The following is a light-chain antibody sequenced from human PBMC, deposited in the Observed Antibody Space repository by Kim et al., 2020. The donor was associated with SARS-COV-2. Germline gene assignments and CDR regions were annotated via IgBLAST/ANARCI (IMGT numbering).Light chain of an antibody. CDR2: GNN. Sequence: GQRITISSSGGSSSVRSNPVNWYQQLPGTAPKPLIYGNNQRPSGIPDRFSGSKSGTSASLAISGLQSEDEADYYCAAWDDSLNGPVFGGGTQLTVL. V-gene: IGLV1-44*01. CDR3: AAWDDSLNGPV. CDR1: SSSVRSNP. J-gene: IGLJ2*01.